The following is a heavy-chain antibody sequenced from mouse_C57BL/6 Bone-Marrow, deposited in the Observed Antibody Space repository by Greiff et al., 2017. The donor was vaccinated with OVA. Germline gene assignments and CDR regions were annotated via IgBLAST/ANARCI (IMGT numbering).Heavy chain of an antibody. D-gene: IGHD3-2*02. J-gene: IGHJ4*01. CDR1: GYTFTSYG. CDR2: IYPRSGNT. V-gene: IGHV1-81*01. Sequence: QVQLQQSGAELARPGASVKLSCKASGYTFTSYGISWVKQRTGQGLEWIGEIYPRSGNTYYNEKFKGKATLTADKSSSTAYMEPRSLTSEDAAVYFCARNRQLRLPHMDYWGQGTSVTVSS. CDR3: ARNRQLRLPHMDY.